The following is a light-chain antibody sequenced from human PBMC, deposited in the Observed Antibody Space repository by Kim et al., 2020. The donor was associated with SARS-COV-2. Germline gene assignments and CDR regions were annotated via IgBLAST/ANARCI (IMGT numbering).Light chain of an antibody. V-gene: IGKV3-20*01. Sequence: LSPGERATLSCRASQSVSSSYLAWNQQKPGQAPRLLIYGASSRATGIPDRFSGSGSGTDFTLTISRLETEDFAVYYCQQYGSSRTFGQETKVDIK. CDR2: GAS. J-gene: IGKJ1*01. CDR3: QQYGSSRT. CDR1: QSVSSSY.